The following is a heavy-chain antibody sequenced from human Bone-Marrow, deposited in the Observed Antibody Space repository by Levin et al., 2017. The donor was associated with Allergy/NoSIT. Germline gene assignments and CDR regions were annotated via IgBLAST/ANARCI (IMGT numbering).Heavy chain of an antibody. V-gene: IGHV3-23*01. CDR3: AKDGDRLIGDTSGDYFDY. J-gene: IGHJ4*02. D-gene: IGHD3-22*01. CDR2: ISDSGGST. Sequence: PGGSLRLSCAASGFTFSTYAMSWVRQAPGKGLEWVSAISDSGGSTYYADSVKGRFTISRDNSKNTLYLQMNSLRAEDTAVYYCAKDGDRLIGDTSGDYFDYWGQGTLVTVSS. CDR1: GFTFSTYA.